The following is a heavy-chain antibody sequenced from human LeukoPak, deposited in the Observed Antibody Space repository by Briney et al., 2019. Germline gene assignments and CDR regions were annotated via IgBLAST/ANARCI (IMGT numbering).Heavy chain of an antibody. J-gene: IGHJ4*02. D-gene: IGHD5-18*01. CDR1: GGSFSGYY. V-gene: IGHV4-34*01. CDR3: ARHPSYGYDY. CDR2: INHSGST. Sequence: SETLSLTCAVYGGSFSGYYWSWIRQPPGKGLEWIGEINHSGSTNYNPSLKSRVTISVDTSKNQFSLKLSSVTAADTAVYYCARHPSYGYDYWGQGTLVTVSS.